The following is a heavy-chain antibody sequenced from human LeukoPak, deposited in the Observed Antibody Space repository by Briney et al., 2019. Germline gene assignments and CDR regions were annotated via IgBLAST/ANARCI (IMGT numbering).Heavy chain of an antibody. Sequence: SETLSLTCAVYGDSFRGFYWSWIRQPPGKGLEWIGYIYYSGSTNYNPSLKSRVTISVDTSKNQFSLKLSSVTAADTAVYYCARVASGSYIDYWGQGTLVTVSS. V-gene: IGHV4-59*01. CDR1: GDSFRGFY. CDR2: IYYSGST. CDR3: ARVASGSYIDY. J-gene: IGHJ4*02. D-gene: IGHD1-26*01.